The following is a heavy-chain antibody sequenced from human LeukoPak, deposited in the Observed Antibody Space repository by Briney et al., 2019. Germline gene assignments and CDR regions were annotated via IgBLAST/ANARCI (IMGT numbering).Heavy chain of an antibody. V-gene: IGHV4-34*01. CDR1: GGSISSYY. Sequence: SETLSLTCTVSGGSISSYYWSWIRQPAGKGLEWIGEINHSGSTNYNPSLKSRVTISVDTSKNQFSLKLSSVTAADTAVYYCASRSGYGYNWFDPWGQGTLVTV. D-gene: IGHD3-22*01. J-gene: IGHJ5*02. CDR2: INHSGST. CDR3: ASRSGYGYNWFDP.